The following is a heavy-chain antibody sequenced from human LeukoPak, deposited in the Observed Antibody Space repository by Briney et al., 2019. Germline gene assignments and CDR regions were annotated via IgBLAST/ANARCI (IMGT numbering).Heavy chain of an antibody. D-gene: IGHD4-17*01. CDR2: ISAYNGNT. CDR3: ARHGYGDYGGYYYGMDV. J-gene: IGHJ6*02. CDR1: GYTFTSYG. Sequence: ASVKVSCKASGYTFTSYGISGVRQAPGQGLEWMGWISAYNGNTDYAQKLQGRVTMTTDTSTSTAYMELRSLRSDDTAVYYCARHGYGDYGGYYYGMDVWGQGTTVTVSS. V-gene: IGHV1-18*01.